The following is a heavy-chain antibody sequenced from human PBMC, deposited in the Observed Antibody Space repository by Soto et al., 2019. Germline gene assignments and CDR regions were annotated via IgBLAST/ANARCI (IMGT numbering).Heavy chain of an antibody. CDR3: ARNLGSGYDPGDY. CDR2: IFSIFGTP. CDR1: GGTSNSYV. D-gene: IGHD5-12*01. J-gene: IGHJ4*02. Sequence: QVQLVQSGAEVKKPGSSVKVSCKASGGTSNSYVFNWVRQAPRQGLEWMGGIFSIFGTPNYGQKFQGRVTITADEHTSTGFMELSSLTSEDTAIYYCARNLGSGYDPGDYWGQGTLVTVSS. V-gene: IGHV1-69*12.